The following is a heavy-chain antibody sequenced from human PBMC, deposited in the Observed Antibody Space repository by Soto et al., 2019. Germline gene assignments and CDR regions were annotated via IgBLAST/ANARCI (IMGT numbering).Heavy chain of an antibody. J-gene: IGHJ4*02. D-gene: IGHD5-12*01. V-gene: IGHV1-18*01. Sequence: QVQLVQSGAEVKKPGASVKVSCKASGYTFTSYGISWVRQAPGQGLEWMGWISAYNGNTNYAQKLXGXAXIXSDTSTSTAYMELRSLRSDDTAVYYCARDNGYESDYWGQGTLVTVSS. CDR1: GYTFTSYG. CDR2: ISAYNGNT. CDR3: ARDNGYESDY.